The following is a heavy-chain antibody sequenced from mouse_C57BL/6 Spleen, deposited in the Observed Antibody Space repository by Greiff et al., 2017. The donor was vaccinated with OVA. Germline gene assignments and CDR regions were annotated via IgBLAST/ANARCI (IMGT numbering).Heavy chain of an antibody. D-gene: IGHD2-1*01. CDR1: GYTFTDYY. CDR3: ARYGNYGLDY. CDR2: IYPGSGNT. J-gene: IGHJ2*01. Sequence: QVQLQQSGAELVRPGASVKLSCKASGYTFTDYYINWVKQRPGQGLEWIARIYPGSGNTYYNEKFKGKATLTAEKSSSTAYMQLSSLTSEDSAVYFCARYGNYGLDYWGQGTTLTVSS. V-gene: IGHV1-76*01.